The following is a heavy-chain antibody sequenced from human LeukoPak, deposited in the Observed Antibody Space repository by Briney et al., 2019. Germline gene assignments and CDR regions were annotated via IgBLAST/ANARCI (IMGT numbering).Heavy chain of an antibody. CDR3: ARDRVDYFDY. D-gene: IGHD3-10*01. CDR1: GFTFSTYW. CDR2: INQDGSEK. Sequence: GGSLRLSCAASGFTFSTYWMSWVRQAPGKGLEWVANINQDGSEKSYVDSVKGRFTISRDNAKKSLYLQMNSLRAEDTAVYYCARDRVDYFDYWGQGTLVTVSS. J-gene: IGHJ4*02. V-gene: IGHV3-7*01.